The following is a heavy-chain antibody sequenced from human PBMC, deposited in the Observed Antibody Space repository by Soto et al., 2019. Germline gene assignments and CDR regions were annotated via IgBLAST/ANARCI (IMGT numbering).Heavy chain of an antibody. J-gene: IGHJ3*01. CDR1: GFTFSTFV. CDR2: INSDGSDT. V-gene: IGHV3-74*01. CDR3: VSDRDGYRF. D-gene: IGHD5-12*01. Sequence: EVQLVESGGGLVQPGGSLRLSCAASGFTFSTFVMHWVRQAPGKGLVWVSRINSDGSDTRYADSVKGRFTISRDNARNTPDPQMSSLRDEDTVLYFCVSDRDGYRFWGEGGMVTVSS.